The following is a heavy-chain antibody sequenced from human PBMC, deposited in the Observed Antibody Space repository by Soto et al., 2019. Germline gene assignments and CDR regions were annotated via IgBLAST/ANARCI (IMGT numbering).Heavy chain of an antibody. Sequence: GESLKISCKGSGYSCTNYWIGWVRQMPGKGLEWMGTIYPGDSDTRYSPSFQGQVTISADKSISTAYLQWSSLKASDTAMYYCARRSSGGTCNSSHYYYGMDVWGQGTTVTVPS. V-gene: IGHV5-51*01. J-gene: IGHJ6*02. CDR2: IYPGDSDT. CDR1: GYSCTNYW. D-gene: IGHD2-15*01. CDR3: ARRSSGGTCNSSHYYYGMDV.